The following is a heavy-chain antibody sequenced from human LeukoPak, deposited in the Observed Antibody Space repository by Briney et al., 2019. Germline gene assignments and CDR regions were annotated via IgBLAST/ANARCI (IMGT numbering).Heavy chain of an antibody. CDR1: GFTFSSYW. V-gene: IGHV3-74*01. Sequence: GGSLRLSCAASGFTFSSYWMHWVRQAPGKGLVWVSRINSDGSSAGYADSVKGRFTISRDNAKNTLYLQMNSLRAEDTAVYYCARVIAMAGGDLDYWGQGTLVTVSS. D-gene: IGHD6-19*01. J-gene: IGHJ4*02. CDR3: ARVIAMAGGDLDY. CDR2: INSDGSSA.